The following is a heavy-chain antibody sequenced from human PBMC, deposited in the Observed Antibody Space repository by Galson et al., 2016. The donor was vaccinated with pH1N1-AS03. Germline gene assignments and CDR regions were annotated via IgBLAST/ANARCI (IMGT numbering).Heavy chain of an antibody. V-gene: IGHV3-23*01. CDR1: GFTFSGYA. J-gene: IGHJ5*02. CDR3: AKGLTLAGSTYHFDP. CDR2: VSDSGGAT. D-gene: IGHD1-1*01. Sequence: SLRLSCAASGFTFSGYAMSWVRQAPGKGLEWVAIVSDSGGATFYADSVKGRFTISRDNYKNTLSLQMNSLGVEDTAIYYGAKGLTLAGSTYHFDPWGQGTLVTVSS.